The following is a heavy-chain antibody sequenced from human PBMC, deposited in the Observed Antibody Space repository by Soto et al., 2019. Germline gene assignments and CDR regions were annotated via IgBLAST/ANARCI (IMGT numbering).Heavy chain of an antibody. J-gene: IGHJ6*02. CDR2: ITPIFGTA. CDR1: GGTFSSYA. V-gene: IGHV1-69*13. D-gene: IGHD2-15*01. CDR3: ASAGDVVVVSPEPVDYYYYYGMDV. Sequence: SVKVSCKASGGTFSSYAISWVRQAPGQGLEWMGGITPIFGTANYAQKFQGRVTITADESTSTAYMELSSLRSEDTAVYYCASAGDVVVVSPEPVDYYYYYGMDVWGQGTTVTVSS.